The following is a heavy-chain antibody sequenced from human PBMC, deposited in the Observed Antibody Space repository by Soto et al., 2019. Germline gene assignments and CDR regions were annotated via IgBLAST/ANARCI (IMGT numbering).Heavy chain of an antibody. Sequence: GGSLRLSCAASGFTFSSYWMHWVRQGPGEGLLWVSRINIDGSSTDYADSVRGRFTISRDNAQNTLYLQMNSLTAGDTAVYYCARDSYQMRSGVFYYDGTDVWGQGTTVTVSS. J-gene: IGHJ6*02. V-gene: IGHV3-74*01. CDR2: INIDGSST. D-gene: IGHD3-10*01. CDR1: GFTFSSYW. CDR3: ARDSYQMRSGVFYYDGTDV.